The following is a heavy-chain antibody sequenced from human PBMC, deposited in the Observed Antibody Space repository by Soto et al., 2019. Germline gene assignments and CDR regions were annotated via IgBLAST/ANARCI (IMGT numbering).Heavy chain of an antibody. Sequence: GGSLRLSCAASVFTFSSYGMTWVRQAPGKGLEWVSFSSATGAGTYYADSVKGRFTISRDNSKNTLYLQMTSLRADDTAVYYCAKDRRAGGNYGFYSDFWGQGALVTVSS. CDR2: SSATGAGT. CDR3: AKDRRAGGNYGFYSDF. D-gene: IGHD1-7*01. CDR1: VFTFSSYG. V-gene: IGHV3-23*01. J-gene: IGHJ4*02.